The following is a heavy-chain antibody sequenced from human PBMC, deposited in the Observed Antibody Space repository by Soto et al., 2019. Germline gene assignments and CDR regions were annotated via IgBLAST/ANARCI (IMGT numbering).Heavy chain of an antibody. CDR3: ARVLRGKDWFDP. Sequence: SETLSLTCTVSGGSISSGGYYWSWIRQHPGKGLEWIGYIYYSGSTYYNPSLKSRVTMSVDTSKNQFSLKLSSVTAADTAVYYCARVLRGKDWFDPWGQGTLVTVSS. D-gene: IGHD3-16*01. CDR2: IYYSGST. J-gene: IGHJ5*02. V-gene: IGHV4-31*03. CDR1: GGSISSGGYY.